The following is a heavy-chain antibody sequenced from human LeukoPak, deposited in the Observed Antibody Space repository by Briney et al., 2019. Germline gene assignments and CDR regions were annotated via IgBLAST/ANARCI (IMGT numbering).Heavy chain of an antibody. CDR2: IYTSGST. Sequence: PSETLSLTCTVSGGSISSYYWSWIRQPAGKGLEWIGRIYTSGSTNYNPSLKSRVTMSVDTSKNQFSLKLSSVTAADTAVYYCARVGRIAAAMTYYYYYMDVWGKGTTVTISS. CDR3: ARVGRIAAAMTYYYYYMDV. J-gene: IGHJ6*03. V-gene: IGHV4-4*07. D-gene: IGHD6-13*01. CDR1: GGSISSYY.